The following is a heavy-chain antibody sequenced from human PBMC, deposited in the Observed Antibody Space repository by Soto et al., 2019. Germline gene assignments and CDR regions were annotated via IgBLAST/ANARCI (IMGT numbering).Heavy chain of an antibody. CDR2: IIPIFGRA. J-gene: IGHJ4*02. V-gene: IGHV1-69*13. CDR3: AGLGFTKYQLLSWYYFDY. CDR1: GGTFSSYA. Sequence: SVKVSCKASGGTFSSYAISWVRQAPGQGLEWMGGIIPIFGRANYAQKFQGRVTITAGGSTSTAYMELSSLRSEDTAVYYCAGLGFTKYQLLSWYYFDYWGQGTLVTVSS. D-gene: IGHD2-2*01.